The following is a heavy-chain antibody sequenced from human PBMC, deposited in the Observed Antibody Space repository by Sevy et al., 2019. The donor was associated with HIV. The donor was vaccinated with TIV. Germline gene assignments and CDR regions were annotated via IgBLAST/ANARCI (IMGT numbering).Heavy chain of an antibody. CDR1: GSTFSKYS. CDR3: AREGCTKPHDY. D-gene: IGHD2-8*01. J-gene: IGHJ4*02. Sequence: GGSLRLSCAPSGSTFSKYSMSWVRQPPGKGLEWVSTLSFGCGERNHADSVKGRFTISRDNSKNSLYLQMNNLRAEDTAVYYCAREGCTKPHDYWGQGTLVTVSS. CDR2: LSFGCGER. V-gene: IGHV3-23*01.